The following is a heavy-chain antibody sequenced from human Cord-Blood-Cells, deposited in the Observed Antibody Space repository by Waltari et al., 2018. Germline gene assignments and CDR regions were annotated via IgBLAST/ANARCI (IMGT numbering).Heavy chain of an antibody. D-gene: IGHD1-1*01. CDR1: GDSVSSTSAA. V-gene: IGHV6-1*01. J-gene: IGHJ6*02. CDR3: ARDQNWNPPWDYYYGMDV. CDR2: TYYRSKWYN. Sequence: QVQLQQSGPGLVKPSPTLSLTCAISGDSVSSTSAAWNWSRQSPSTGLEWLGRTYYRSKWYNDYAVSVKSRITINPDTSKNQFSLQLNSVTPEDTAVYYCARDQNWNPPWDYYYGMDVWGQGTTVTVSS.